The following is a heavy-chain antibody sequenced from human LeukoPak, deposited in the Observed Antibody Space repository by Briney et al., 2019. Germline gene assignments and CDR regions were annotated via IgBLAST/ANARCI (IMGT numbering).Heavy chain of an antibody. Sequence: PSETLSLTCTVSGDSISYYYWSWIRQPPGKGLEWIGKIYYRWNTNYNPSLKSRVTISVDTSKNQFSLKLSSVTAADMAVYYCARVRGYSYDSSDFDYWGQGALVTVSS. CDR2: IYYRWNT. CDR3: ARVRGYSYDSSDFDY. D-gene: IGHD5-18*01. V-gene: IGHV4-59*01. CDR1: GDSISYYY. J-gene: IGHJ4*02.